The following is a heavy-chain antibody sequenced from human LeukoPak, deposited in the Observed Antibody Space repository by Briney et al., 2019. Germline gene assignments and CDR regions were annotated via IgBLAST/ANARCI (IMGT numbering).Heavy chain of an antibody. J-gene: IGHJ4*02. V-gene: IGHV3-74*01. Sequence: QPGGSLRLSCAASGFTFGNYWMHWVRQVPGKGLVWVSRIDTDGSITNYADSARSRFTISRDSARNNLYLQMNSLRAEDTAVYYCVRDLGGRYGYWGQGTLVTVSS. CDR2: IDTDGSIT. CDR1: GFTFGNYW. CDR3: VRDLGGRYGY. D-gene: IGHD1-26*01.